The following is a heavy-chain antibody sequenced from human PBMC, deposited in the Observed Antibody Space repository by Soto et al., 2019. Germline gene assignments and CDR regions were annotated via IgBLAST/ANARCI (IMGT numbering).Heavy chain of an antibody. V-gene: IGHV3-23*01. CDR2: ISGSGGST. CDR3: AKRRAPPVIIPRLPLDY. D-gene: IGHD3-10*01. J-gene: IGHJ4*02. CDR1: GFTLSTYA. Sequence: EVQLLESGGGLVQPGGSLRPSCPASGFTLSTYAMSWVRQVPGKGLAWVSAISGSGGSTYYAESVKGRFTISRDNSKNTLYLQMNSLKDEYTAVYYCAKRRAPPVIIPRLPLDYWGQGTLVTVSS.